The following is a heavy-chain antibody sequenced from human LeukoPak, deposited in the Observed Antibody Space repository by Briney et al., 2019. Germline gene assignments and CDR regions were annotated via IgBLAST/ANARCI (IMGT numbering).Heavy chain of an antibody. CDR2: INWNGDST. D-gene: IGHD5-12*01. Sequence: GGSLRLSCTVSGFTVSSNSMSWVRQAPGKGLEWVSNINWNGDSTGYADSVKGRFTISRDNGKNSLYLQMNSLRAEDTALYYCAREVATYDYYYYMDVWGKGTTVTVSS. CDR1: GFTVSSNS. CDR3: AREVATYDYYYYMDV. V-gene: IGHV3-20*04. J-gene: IGHJ6*03.